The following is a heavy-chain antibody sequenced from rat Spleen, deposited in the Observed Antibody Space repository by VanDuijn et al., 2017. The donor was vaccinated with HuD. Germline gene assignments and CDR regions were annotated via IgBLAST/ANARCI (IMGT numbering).Heavy chain of an antibody. CDR1: GFSLNSYH. CDR2: IWAGGGT. V-gene: IGHV2-72*01. D-gene: IGHD4-3*01. CDR3: ARHLREASGVMDV. J-gene: IGHJ4*01. Sequence: QVQLKESGPGLVQPSQTLSLTCTVSGFSLNSYHVSWVRQPPGKSLVWMGTIWAGGGTNYNSAVQSRLSISRDTSKNQVFLKMNSLQPEDTGTYYCARHLREASGVMDVWGQGASVTVSS.